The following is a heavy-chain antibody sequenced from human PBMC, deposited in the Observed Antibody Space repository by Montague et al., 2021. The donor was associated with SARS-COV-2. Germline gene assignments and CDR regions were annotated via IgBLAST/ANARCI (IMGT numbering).Heavy chain of an antibody. Sequence: SETLSLTCAIYGGSFSNYYWSWIRQPPGKGLEWIGEVNQSGKTIYNPSVKSGVTISEDTYKNQFYLRLNSVTAADTAVYYCARGRRPEVVPGAGPAGRAFDIWGQGTMVTVSS. CDR3: ARGRRPEVVPGAGPAGRAFDI. CDR1: GGSFSNYY. D-gene: IGHD2-2*01. V-gene: IGHV4-34*01. J-gene: IGHJ3*02. CDR2: VNQSGKT.